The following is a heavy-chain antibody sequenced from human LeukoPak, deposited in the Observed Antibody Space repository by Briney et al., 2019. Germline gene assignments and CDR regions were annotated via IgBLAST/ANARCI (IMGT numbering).Heavy chain of an antibody. CDR2: IYPIDSDS. J-gene: IGHJ4*02. D-gene: IGHD5-24*01. V-gene: IGHV5-51*01. Sequence: GDSLKISCKTSGYTFTDYWIGWVRQMPGKGLEWMGVIYPIDSDSKYSPSFQGQVTISADKSISTAYLQWSSLKASDTAMYYCARRGKVDDGLAGYWGQGTLVTVSS. CDR1: GYTFTDYW. CDR3: ARRGKVDDGLAGY.